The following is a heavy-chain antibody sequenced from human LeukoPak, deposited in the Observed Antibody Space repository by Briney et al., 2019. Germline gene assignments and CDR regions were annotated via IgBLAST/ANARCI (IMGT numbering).Heavy chain of an antibody. Sequence: GGSLRLSCAASGFTVSSSYMSWVRQAPGKGLEWVSVIYTAGSTYYADSAKGRFTIFRDNSKNTVYLQMNSLRAEDTAVYYCVSRRDYGINSWGQGTLVTVSS. J-gene: IGHJ4*02. CDR1: GFTVSSSY. D-gene: IGHD4-17*01. V-gene: IGHV3-53*01. CDR3: VSRRDYGINS. CDR2: IYTAGST.